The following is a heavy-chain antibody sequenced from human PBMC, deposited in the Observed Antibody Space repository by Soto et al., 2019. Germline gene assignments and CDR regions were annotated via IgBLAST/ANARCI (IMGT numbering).Heavy chain of an antibody. CDR1: GYIFTAYS. Sequence: GASVKVSCKTSGYIFTAYSMHWVRQAPGQGLEWMGVVNPSGGSAHYAQSFEGRVTLTRDTSTSTFYMELSSLRSEDTAVYYCAREENCRGGTCYSEYFHHWSQGTLVTVSS. J-gene: IGHJ1*01. D-gene: IGHD2-15*01. CDR3: AREENCRGGTCYSEYFHH. V-gene: IGHV1-46*01. CDR2: VNPSGGSA.